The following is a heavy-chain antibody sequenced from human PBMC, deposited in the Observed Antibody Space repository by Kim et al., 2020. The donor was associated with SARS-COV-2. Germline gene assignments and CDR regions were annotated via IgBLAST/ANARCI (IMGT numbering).Heavy chain of an antibody. CDR3: AGYQTYSDILTGYYTSNWFDP. J-gene: IGHJ5*02. D-gene: IGHD3-9*01. CDR2: ISGSGGST. V-gene: IGHV3-23*01. CDR1: GFTFSSYA. Sequence: GGSLRLSCAASGFTFSSYAMSWVRQAPGKGLEWVSAISGSGGSTYYADSVKGRFTISRDKSKNTLYLQMNSLRAEDTAVYYWAGYQTYSDILTGYYTSNWFDPWGQGTLVTVSS.